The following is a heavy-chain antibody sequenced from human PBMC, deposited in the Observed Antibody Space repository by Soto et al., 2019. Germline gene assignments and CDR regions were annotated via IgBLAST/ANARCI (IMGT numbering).Heavy chain of an antibody. D-gene: IGHD6-19*01. J-gene: IGHJ5*02. V-gene: IGHV4-59*01. Sequence: SETLSLTCTVSGVSISTYCWSWTRQPPGKGLEWIGYISYSGRTNYNPSLKSRVTISVDTSKNHFSLSLMSVTAADTAVYYCARGNRQKWLGDNWFDPWGQGTLVTVPS. CDR3: ARGNRQKWLGDNWFDP. CDR1: GVSISTYC. CDR2: ISYSGRT.